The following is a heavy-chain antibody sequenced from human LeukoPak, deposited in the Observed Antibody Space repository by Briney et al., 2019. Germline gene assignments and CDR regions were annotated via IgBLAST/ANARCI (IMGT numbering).Heavy chain of an antibody. Sequence: SETLSLTCTVSGGSISSSSYYWGWIRQPPGKGLEWIGSIYYSGSTYYNPSLKSRVTISVDTSKNQFSLKLSSVTAADTAVYYCARDRRFGWFDPWGQGTLVTVSS. CDR3: ARDRRFGWFDP. CDR1: GGSISSSSYY. J-gene: IGHJ5*02. V-gene: IGHV4-39*07. CDR2: IYYSGST. D-gene: IGHD3-10*01.